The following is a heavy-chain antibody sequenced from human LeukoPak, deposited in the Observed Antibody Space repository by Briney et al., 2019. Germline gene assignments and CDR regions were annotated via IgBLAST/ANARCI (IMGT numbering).Heavy chain of an antibody. CDR2: IYYSGST. CDR3: ASLGDYYDSSGYYRGFDY. CDR1: GGSISSSSYY. Sequence: KTSETLSLTCTVSGGSISSSSYYWGWIRQPPGKGLEWIGSIYYSGSTYYNPSLKSRVSISVDTSKNQFSLKLSSVTAADTAVYYCASLGDYYDSSGYYRGFDYWGQGTLVTVSS. D-gene: IGHD3-22*01. J-gene: IGHJ4*02. V-gene: IGHV4-39*01.